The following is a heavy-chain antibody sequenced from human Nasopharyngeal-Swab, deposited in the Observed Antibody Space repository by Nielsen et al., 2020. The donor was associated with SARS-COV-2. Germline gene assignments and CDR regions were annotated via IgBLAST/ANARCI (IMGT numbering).Heavy chain of an antibody. CDR3: AREQRITMIVVVIMKAFDI. CDR2: ISSSGSYI. CDR1: GFTFSDYS. J-gene: IGHJ3*02. D-gene: IGHD3-22*01. Sequence: GGSLRLSCAASGFTFSDYSMNWVRQAPGKGLEWVSSISSSGSYIYYADSLKGRFTISRDNAKNSLYLQMNSLRAEDTAVYYCAREQRITMIVVVIMKAFDIWGQGTMVTVSS. V-gene: IGHV3-21*01.